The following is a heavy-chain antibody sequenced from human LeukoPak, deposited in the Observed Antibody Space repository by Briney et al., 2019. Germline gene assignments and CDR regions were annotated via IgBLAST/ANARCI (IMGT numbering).Heavy chain of an antibody. J-gene: IGHJ1*01. V-gene: IGHV4-39*07. CDR3: ARGGRYQLLTLHLLGYFQH. CDR1: GGSISSGSYY. Sequence: SETLSLTCTVSGGSISSGSYYWSWIRQPPGKGLEWIGEINHSGSTNYNPSLKCRVTISVDTSKNQFSLRLSSVTAADTAVYYCARGGRYQLLTLHLLGYFQHWGQGTLVTVSS. D-gene: IGHD2-2*01. CDR2: INHSGST.